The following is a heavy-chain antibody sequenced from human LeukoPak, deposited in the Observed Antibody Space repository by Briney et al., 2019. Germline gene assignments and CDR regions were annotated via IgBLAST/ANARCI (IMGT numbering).Heavy chain of an antibody. V-gene: IGHV3-23*01. CDR1: GFTFSSYA. D-gene: IGHD3-3*01. CDR3: AKDRVWSGYYPYYFDY. Sequence: GGSLRLSCAASGFTFSSYAMSWVRQAPGKGLEWVSAISGSGGSTYYADSVKGRFTISRDNSKNTLYLQMNSLRAEDTAVYYCAKDRVWSGYYPYYFDYWGQGTLVTASS. J-gene: IGHJ4*02. CDR2: ISGSGGST.